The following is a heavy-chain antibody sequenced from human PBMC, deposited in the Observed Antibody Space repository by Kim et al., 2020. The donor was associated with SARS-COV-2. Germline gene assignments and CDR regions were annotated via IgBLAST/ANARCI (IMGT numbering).Heavy chain of an antibody. V-gene: IGHV1-18*01. CDR1: GYTFTSYG. CDR3: ARDLAQFGVVIDGIPESWFDP. J-gene: IGHJ5*02. Sequence: ASVKVSCKASGYTFTSYGISWVRQAPGQGLEWMGWISAYNGNTNYAQKLQGRVTMTTDTSTSTAYMELRSLRSDDTAVYYCARDLAQFGVVIDGIPESWFDPWGQGTLVTVSS. CDR2: ISAYNGNT. D-gene: IGHD3-3*01.